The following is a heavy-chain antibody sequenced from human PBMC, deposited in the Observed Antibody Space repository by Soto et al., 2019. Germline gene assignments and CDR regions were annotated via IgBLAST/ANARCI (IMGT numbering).Heavy chain of an antibody. CDR2: ISACNGNT. CDR1: GYTFTSYG. Sequence: ASVKVSCKASGYTFTSYGISWVRQAPGQGLEWMGWISACNGNTNYAQKLQGRVTMTTDTSTSTAYMELRSLRSDDTAVYYCARAADYYDSSGLSWFDPWGQGTLVTVSS. V-gene: IGHV1-18*01. CDR3: ARAADYYDSSGLSWFDP. J-gene: IGHJ5*02. D-gene: IGHD3-22*01.